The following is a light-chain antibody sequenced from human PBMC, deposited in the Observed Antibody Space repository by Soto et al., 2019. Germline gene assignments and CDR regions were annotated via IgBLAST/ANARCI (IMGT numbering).Light chain of an antibody. Sequence: EIVMTQSPDTLSVSPGERATLSCRASQSVGSDLAWYQQKPGQAPRLLIYGASTRATGIPARFSGSGSGTEFTLTISSLQSEDIAVYYCQQYNNWPPLTFGGGTKVEIK. J-gene: IGKJ4*01. CDR2: GAS. CDR1: QSVGSD. CDR3: QQYNNWPPLT. V-gene: IGKV3-15*01.